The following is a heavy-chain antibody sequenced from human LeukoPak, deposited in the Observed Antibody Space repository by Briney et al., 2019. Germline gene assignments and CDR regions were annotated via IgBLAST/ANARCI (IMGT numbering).Heavy chain of an antibody. Sequence: PGGSLRLSCAGSGFTFSRYGMHWVRQAPGKGLEWVAVISNDGGNIYYADSVKGRFTISRDNSKNTLVLQMSALRTDDTAVYYCAKESDYGDYMVYFQHWGQGTLVTVSS. J-gene: IGHJ1*01. V-gene: IGHV3-30*18. CDR2: ISNDGGNI. CDR1: GFTFSRYG. D-gene: IGHD4-17*01. CDR3: AKESDYGDYMVYFQH.